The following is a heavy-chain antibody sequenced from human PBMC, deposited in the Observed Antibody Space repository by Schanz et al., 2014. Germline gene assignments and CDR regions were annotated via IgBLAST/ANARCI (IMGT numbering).Heavy chain of an antibody. V-gene: IGHV3-30*18. CDR2: SIYDGSNK. J-gene: IGHJ4*02. CDR3: AKEESPPSLVDY. CDR1: GFSFSNYD. Sequence: QVQLVESGGGVVQPGRSLRISCVASGFSFSNYDMHWVRQAPGKGLEWVAISIYDGSNKYYAASVKGRFTISRDNSQNTLYLQMDSLRTDDTAVYYCAKEESPPSLVDYWGQGTLVTVSS.